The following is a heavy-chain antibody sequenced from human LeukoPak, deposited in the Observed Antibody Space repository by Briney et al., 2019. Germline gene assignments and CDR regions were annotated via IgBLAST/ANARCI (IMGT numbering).Heavy chain of an antibody. D-gene: IGHD3-3*01. Sequence: ASVKVSCKASGYTFTSYAMHWVRQAPGQGLEWMGIINPSGGSTSYAQKFQGRVTMTRDTSTSTVYMELSSLRSEDTAVYYCARGYYDFWSGYYEAHYYMDVWGKGTTVTVSS. V-gene: IGHV1-46*01. CDR3: ARGYYDFWSGYYEAHYYMDV. CDR2: INPSGGST. CDR1: GYTFTSYA. J-gene: IGHJ6*03.